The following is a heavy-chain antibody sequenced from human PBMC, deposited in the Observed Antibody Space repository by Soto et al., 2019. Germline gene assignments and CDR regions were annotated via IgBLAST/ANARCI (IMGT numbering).Heavy chain of an antibody. CDR3: ARDPATVTKYYYYYGMDV. D-gene: IGHD4-17*01. CDR1: GYTFTSYG. V-gene: IGHV1-18*04. CDR2: ISAYNGNT. Sequence: ASVKVSCKASGYTFTSYGISWVRQAPGQGLEWMGWISAYNGNTNYAQKLQGRVTMTTDTSTSTAYMELRSLRSDDTAVYYCARDPATVTKYYYYYGMDVWGQGTTVTVSS. J-gene: IGHJ6*02.